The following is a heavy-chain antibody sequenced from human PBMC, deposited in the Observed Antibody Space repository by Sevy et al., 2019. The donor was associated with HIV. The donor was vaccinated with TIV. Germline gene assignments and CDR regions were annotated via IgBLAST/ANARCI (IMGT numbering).Heavy chain of an antibody. CDR2: IYPGDSDT. J-gene: IGHJ3*02. CDR3: ASRIAVAGSGAFDI. CDR1: GYSFTSYW. Sequence: GKSLKISCKGSGYSFTSYWIGWMRQMPGKGLEWMGIIYPGDSDTRYSPSFQGQVTISADKSISTAYLQWSSLKASDTAMYYCASRIAVAGSGAFDIWGQGTMVTVSS. D-gene: IGHD6-19*01. V-gene: IGHV5-51*01.